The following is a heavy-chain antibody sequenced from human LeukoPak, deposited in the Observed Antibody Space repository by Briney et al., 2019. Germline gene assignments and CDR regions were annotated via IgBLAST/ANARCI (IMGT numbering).Heavy chain of an antibody. J-gene: IGHJ3*02. CDR2: SNPTGDTT. V-gene: IGHV1-46*01. CDR3: AREGPIWGSGWSSDAFDI. CDR1: GYTFTSHY. Sequence: ASVKVSCKASGYTFTSHYMHWVRQAPGQGLEWRGVSNPTGDTTRYAQKFQGRVTMTRDMSTSTDYMELSSLRSEDTAVYYCAREGPIWGSGWSSDAFDIWGQGAMVTVSS. D-gene: IGHD6-19*01.